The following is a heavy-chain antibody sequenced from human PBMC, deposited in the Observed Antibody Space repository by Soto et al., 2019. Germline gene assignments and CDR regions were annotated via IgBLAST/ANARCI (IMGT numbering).Heavy chain of an antibody. CDR3: ARASTTVTTLDY. J-gene: IGHJ4*02. D-gene: IGHD4-17*01. CDR2: IYHSGST. Sequence: SETLSLTCAVSGGSISSGGYSWSWIRQPPGKGLEWIGYIYHSGSTYYNPSLKSRVTISVDRSKSQFSLKLSSVTAADTAVYYCARASTTVTTLDYWGQGTLVPVSS. V-gene: IGHV4-30-2*01. CDR1: GGSISSGGYS.